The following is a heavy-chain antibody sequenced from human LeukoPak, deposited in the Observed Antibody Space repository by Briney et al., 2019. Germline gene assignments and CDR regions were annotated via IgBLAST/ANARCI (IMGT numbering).Heavy chain of an antibody. V-gene: IGHV3-21*01. CDR1: RFTFSSYS. D-gene: IGHD3-22*01. J-gene: IGHJ4*02. CDR2: ISSSSSYI. CDR3: ARWSGAYYYDSSGYFDY. Sequence: PRGSLRLSCAASRFTFSSYSMNWVRQAPGKGLEWVSSISSSSSYIYYADSVKGRFTISRDNAKNSLYLQMNSLRAEDTAVYYCARWSGAYYYDSSGYFDYWGQGTLVTVSS.